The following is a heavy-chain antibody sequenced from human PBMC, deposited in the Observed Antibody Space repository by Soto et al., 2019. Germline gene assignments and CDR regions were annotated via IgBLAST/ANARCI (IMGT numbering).Heavy chain of an antibody. V-gene: IGHV1-18*01. CDR2: ISAYNGNT. D-gene: IGHD3-22*01. CDR3: ARGFRVGTYYYDSGGYSNWFDP. CDR1: GYTFTSYG. J-gene: IGHJ5*02. Sequence: ASVKVSCTASGYTFTSYGITWVRQAPGQGLEWMGWISAYNGNTNYAQKLQGRVTMTTDTSTSTAYMELRSLRSDDTAVYYCARGFRVGTYYYDSGGYSNWFDPWGQGTLVTVSS.